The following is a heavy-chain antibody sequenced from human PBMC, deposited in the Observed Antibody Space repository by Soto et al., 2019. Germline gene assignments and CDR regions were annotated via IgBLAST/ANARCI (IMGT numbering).Heavy chain of an antibody. CDR1: GFTFSSYA. Sequence: EVQLSGSGGGLVQPGGSLRLSCAASGFTFSSYAMSWFRQAPGKGLEWVSAISGSSTSTYYADSVKGRFTISRDNSKNTLYLQMNSRRAEDTAVYYCAKEPSSGFAMENYFDYWGQGTVVTVSS. J-gene: IGHJ4*02. D-gene: IGHD3-10*01. V-gene: IGHV3-23*01. CDR2: ISGSSTST. CDR3: AKEPSSGFAMENYFDY.